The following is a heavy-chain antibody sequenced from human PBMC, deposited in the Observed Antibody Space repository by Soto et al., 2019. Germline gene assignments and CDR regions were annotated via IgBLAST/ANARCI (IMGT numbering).Heavy chain of an antibody. D-gene: IGHD1-26*01. CDR1: GGTFSSYS. Sequence: QVQLVQSWAELKKPGSSVKVSCKASGGTFSSYSINWVRQAPGQGLEWMGEIIPIFGTANYAQKFQGRVTITADESTSTAYMELSSLRSEDTAVYYCARDGGRHSGGLDYWGQGTLVTVSS. CDR2: IIPIFGTA. J-gene: IGHJ4*02. V-gene: IGHV1-69*01. CDR3: ARDGGRHSGGLDY.